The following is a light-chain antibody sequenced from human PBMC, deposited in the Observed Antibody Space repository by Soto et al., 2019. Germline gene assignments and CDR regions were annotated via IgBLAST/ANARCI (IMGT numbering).Light chain of an antibody. J-gene: IGKJ4*01. CDR2: GAS. CDR1: QSVSSN. Sequence: EIVMTQSPATLSVSPGERATLSCRASQSVSSNLAWYQQKPGQAPRLLIYGASTRATGIPARFSGSGSGTEFTLTISSLQSGDFAVYYCQQHKIWPRTFGGGTKVDIK. V-gene: IGKV3-15*01. CDR3: QQHKIWPRT.